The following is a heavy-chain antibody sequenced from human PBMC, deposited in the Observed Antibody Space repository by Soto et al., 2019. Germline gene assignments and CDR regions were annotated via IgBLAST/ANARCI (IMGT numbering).Heavy chain of an antibody. Sequence: EVQLVESGGGLVQPGGSLRLSCAASGFTVSSNYMSWVRQAPGKGLEWVSVIYSGGSTYYADSVKGRFTISRDNSKNTLYLKMNSLRAEDTAVYYCARSKQLVRDYSYYGMDVWGQGTTVTVSS. CDR1: GFTVSSNY. CDR2: IYSGGST. CDR3: ARSKQLVRDYSYYGMDV. D-gene: IGHD6-6*01. V-gene: IGHV3-66*01. J-gene: IGHJ6*02.